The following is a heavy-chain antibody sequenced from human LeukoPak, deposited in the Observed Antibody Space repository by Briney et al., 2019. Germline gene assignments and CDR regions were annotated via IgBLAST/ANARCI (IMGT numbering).Heavy chain of an antibody. V-gene: IGHV3-15*01. CDR1: GFTFRDAA. J-gene: IGHJ5*02. D-gene: IGHD1-26*01. Sequence: KSGGSLRLSCAASGFTFRDAAMTWVRQAPGKGLEWVGRIKSESDGGTTDYAAPVKGRFTISRDDSKNTLFLQMNSLQTEDTAVYYCTTSGWFDHWGQGTLVTVSS. CDR2: IKSESDGGTT. CDR3: TTSGWFDH.